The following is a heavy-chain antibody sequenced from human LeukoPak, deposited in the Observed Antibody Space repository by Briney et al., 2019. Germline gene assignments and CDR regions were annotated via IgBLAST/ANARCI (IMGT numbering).Heavy chain of an antibody. D-gene: IGHD7-27*01. CDR1: GGSISSSSYY. CDR3: ARQLGFSFDY. J-gene: IGHJ4*02. V-gene: IGHV4-39*01. CDR2: IYYSGST. Sequence: SETLSLTCTVSGGSISSSSYYWGWIRQPPGKGLEWIGSIYYSGSTYYNPSLKSPVTISVDTSKNQFSLKLSSVTAADTAVYYCARQLGFSFDYWGQGTLVTVSS.